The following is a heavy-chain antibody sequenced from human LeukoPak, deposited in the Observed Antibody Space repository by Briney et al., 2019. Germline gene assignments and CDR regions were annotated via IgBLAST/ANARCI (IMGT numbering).Heavy chain of an antibody. V-gene: IGHV4-39*07. CDR2: IYYSGRT. CDR3: ARGGPPGYYYDYYMDV. Sequence: RPSETLSLTCTVSGGSISSSSYYWGWIRQPPGKGLEWIGSIYYSGRTYYNPSLKSRVTISVDTSKNQFSLKLSSVTAADTAVYFCARGGPPGYYYDYYMDVWGKGTTVTISS. CDR1: GGSISSSSYY. J-gene: IGHJ6*03.